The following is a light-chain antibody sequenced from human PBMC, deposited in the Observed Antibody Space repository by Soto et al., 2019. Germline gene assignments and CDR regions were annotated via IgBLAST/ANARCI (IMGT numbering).Light chain of an antibody. CDR2: DAS. V-gene: IGKV3-11*01. CDR3: QQRSGWPPLT. Sequence: EIVLTQSPATLSLSPGERATLSCRASQSVTDFLAWYQQKPGQAPRLLIYDASNRAPGVPARFSGSGSGTDFTLTISSLEPEDSAVYYCQQRSGWPPLTFGGGTKVAIK. CDR1: QSVTDF. J-gene: IGKJ4*01.